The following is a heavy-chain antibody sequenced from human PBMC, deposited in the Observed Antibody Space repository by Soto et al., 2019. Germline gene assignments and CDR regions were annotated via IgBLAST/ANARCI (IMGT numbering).Heavy chain of an antibody. D-gene: IGHD6-19*01. CDR2: INAGNGNT. V-gene: IGHV1-3*01. CDR3: ARDWQWLVLRGHNWFDP. CDR1: GYTFTSYA. Sequence: ASVKVSCKASGYTFTSYAMHWVRQAPGQRLEWMGWINAGNGNTKYSQKFQGRVTITRDTSTSTAYMELRSLRSDDTAVYYCARDWQWLVLRGHNWFDPWGQGTLVTVSS. J-gene: IGHJ5*02.